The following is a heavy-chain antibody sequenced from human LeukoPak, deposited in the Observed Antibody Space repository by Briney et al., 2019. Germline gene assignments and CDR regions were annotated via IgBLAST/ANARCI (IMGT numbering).Heavy chain of an antibody. CDR2: IYYSGST. CDR3: VSGYSSGWYRNEYFQH. D-gene: IGHD6-19*01. V-gene: IGHV4-39*05. Sequence: SETPSLTCTVSGGSISSSSYYWGWIRQPPGKGLEWIGSIYYSGSTYYNPSLKSRVTISVDTSKNQFSLKLSSVTAADTAVYYCVSGYSSGWYRNEYFQHWGQGTLVTVSS. J-gene: IGHJ1*01. CDR1: GGSISSSSYY.